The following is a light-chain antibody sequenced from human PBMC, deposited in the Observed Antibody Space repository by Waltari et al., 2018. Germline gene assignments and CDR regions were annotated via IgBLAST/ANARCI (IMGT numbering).Light chain of an antibody. V-gene: IGKV1-5*01. J-gene: IGKJ1*01. Sequence: DIQMTQSPSTLSASVGDRVTITCRASQSVSGWLAWYQQKPGKAPKLLIYDASSLESGVPSRFRGSGSATEFTLTISCLQPDDFATYYCQQYDNYSPTTFGQGTKVEVK. CDR1: QSVSGW. CDR3: QQYDNYSPTT. CDR2: DAS.